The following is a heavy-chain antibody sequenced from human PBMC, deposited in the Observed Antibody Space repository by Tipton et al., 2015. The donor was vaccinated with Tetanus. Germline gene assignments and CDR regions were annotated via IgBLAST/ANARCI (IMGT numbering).Heavy chain of an antibody. D-gene: IGHD2/OR15-2a*01. CDR2: INTDKGST. J-gene: IGHJ4*02. CDR1: GYTFTSFG. CDR3: ASSPGNQYLGFLDY. V-gene: IGHV1-18*01. Sequence: QSGPEVKKPGASVKVSCKASGYTFTSFGINWVRQAPGQGLEWMGWINTDKGSTNYAQNLQGRVIMTTDTSTLTAYMELRSLRSDDTAVYYCASSPGNQYLGFLDYWGQGILLTVSA.